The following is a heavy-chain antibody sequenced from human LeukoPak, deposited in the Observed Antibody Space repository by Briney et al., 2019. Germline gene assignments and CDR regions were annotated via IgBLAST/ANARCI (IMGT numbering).Heavy chain of an antibody. CDR2: INPNSGGT. CDR3: ASIDIAAAGNDAFDI. CDR1: GYTLTGYY. V-gene: IGHV1-2*02. D-gene: IGHD6-13*01. J-gene: IGHJ3*02. Sequence: GASVKVSCKASGYTLTGYYMHWVRQAPGQGLEWRGSINPNSGGTNYAQKFQGRVTMTRDTSISTAYMELSRLRSDDTAVYYCASIDIAAAGNDAFDIWGQGTMVTVSS.